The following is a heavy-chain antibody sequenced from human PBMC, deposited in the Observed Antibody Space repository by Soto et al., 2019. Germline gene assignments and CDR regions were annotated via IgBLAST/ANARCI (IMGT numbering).Heavy chain of an antibody. CDR1: GGTFSSYA. CDR3: AREGFSPRINCISTSCYNHDAFDI. V-gene: IGHV1-69*13. Sequence: ASVKVSCKASGGTFSSYAISWVRQAPGQGLEWMGGIIPIFGTANYAQKFQGRVTITADESTSTAYMELSSLRSEDTAVYYCAREGFSPRINCISTSCYNHDAFDIWGQGTMVTVSS. CDR2: IIPIFGTA. J-gene: IGHJ3*02. D-gene: IGHD2-2*01.